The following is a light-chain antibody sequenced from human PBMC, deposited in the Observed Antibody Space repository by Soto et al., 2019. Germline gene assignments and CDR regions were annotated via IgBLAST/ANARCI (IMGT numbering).Light chain of an antibody. CDR3: QQYGSSPVYT. V-gene: IGKV3-20*01. Sequence: EIVLTQSPGTLSLSPGERATLSCRASQSVSSSYLAWYQQKPGQAPRLLIYGASSMATGIPDRFSGSGSGTHFTLTISRLEPEDFAVYYCQQYGSSPVYTFGQGTKLEIK. CDR2: GAS. CDR1: QSVSSSY. J-gene: IGKJ2*01.